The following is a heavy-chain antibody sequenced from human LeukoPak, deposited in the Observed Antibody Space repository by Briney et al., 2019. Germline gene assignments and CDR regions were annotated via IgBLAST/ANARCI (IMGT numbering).Heavy chain of an antibody. CDR1: GGSISSYY. CDR3: ARSSYDFWSGSNWFDP. CDR2: IYYSGST. J-gene: IGHJ5*02. Sequence: SETLSLTCTVSGGSISSYYWSWIRQPPGKGLEWIGYIYYSGSTNYNPSLKSRVTISVDTSKNQFSLKLSSVTAADTAVYYCARSSYDFWSGSNWFDPWGQGTLVTVS. D-gene: IGHD3-3*01. V-gene: IGHV4-59*01.